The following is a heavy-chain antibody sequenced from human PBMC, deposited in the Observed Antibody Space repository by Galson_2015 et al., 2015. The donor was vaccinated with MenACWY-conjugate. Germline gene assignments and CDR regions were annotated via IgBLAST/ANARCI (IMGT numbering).Heavy chain of an antibody. J-gene: IGHJ4*02. Sequence: SLRLSCAASGFTFSDYYMNWVRQAPGKGLEWISYISNTSGFRHYADSVKGRFTISRDNAKNSLYLQMNSLRAEDTAVYYCARDRGGPVAGERGPANYWGQGALVTVSS. V-gene: IGHV3-11*05. CDR3: ARDRGGPVAGERGPANY. D-gene: IGHD6-19*01. CDR1: GFTFSDYY. CDR2: ISNTSGFR.